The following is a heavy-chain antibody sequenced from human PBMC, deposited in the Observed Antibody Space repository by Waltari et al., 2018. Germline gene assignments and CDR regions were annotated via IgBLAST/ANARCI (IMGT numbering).Heavy chain of an antibody. Sequence: EVQLEESGGGLVQPGGSLRLSCAASGFTFLSCELNWVRQAPGKGLEWVSYISLTGSTTYYADSVKGRFSISRDNAKNSLYLQMNSLRAEDTAVYYCARVGNDYGALDYWGQGTLVTVSS. CDR1: GFTFLSCE. D-gene: IGHD3-16*01. CDR2: ISLTGSTT. V-gene: IGHV3-48*03. J-gene: IGHJ4*02. CDR3: ARVGNDYGALDY.